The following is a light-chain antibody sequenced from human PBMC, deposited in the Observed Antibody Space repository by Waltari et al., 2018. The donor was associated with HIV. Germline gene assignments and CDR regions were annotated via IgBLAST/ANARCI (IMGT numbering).Light chain of an antibody. CDR2: GTS. J-gene: IGKJ1*01. Sequence: DIQVTQSPSSLSASVGDRVTITCRTSQRISTYLNWYQQRPGKAPKLLICGTSTFQSGVPARFSGSGSGTDYTLTISSLQPEDFATYYCQQSFAPPRTFGHGTKVEV. CDR1: QRISTY. V-gene: IGKV1-39*01. CDR3: QQSFAPPRT.